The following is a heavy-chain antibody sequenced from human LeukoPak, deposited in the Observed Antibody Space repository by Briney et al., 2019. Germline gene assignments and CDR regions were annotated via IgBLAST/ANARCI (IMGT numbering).Heavy chain of an antibody. CDR1: GYSFTSYW. J-gene: IGHJ5*02. V-gene: IGHV5-51*01. CDR3: ARRAGYCSGGSCYSDNWFDP. CDR2: IYPGDSDT. Sequence: GESLKISCKGSGYSFTSYWIGWVRQMPGKGLEWMGIIYPGDSDTRYSPSFQGQVTISADKSISTAYLQWSSLKASDTAIYYCARRAGYCSGGSCYSDNWFDPWGQGTLVTVSS. D-gene: IGHD2-15*01.